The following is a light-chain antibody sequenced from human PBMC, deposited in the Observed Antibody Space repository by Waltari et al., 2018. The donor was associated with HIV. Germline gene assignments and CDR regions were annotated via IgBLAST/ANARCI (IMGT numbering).Light chain of an antibody. Sequence: SYALIQPLSVSADLGQTAVLTIWGREIDAHRVPWYRQGPGQAPEVVIYDDNERPSGFSERFSGSNSGTTATLAISRVEAGDEADYYCQVWISSNDVVFGGGTKLTVL. J-gene: IGLJ2*01. CDR3: QVWISSNDVV. V-gene: IGLV3-21*01. CDR2: DDN. CDR1: EIDAHR.